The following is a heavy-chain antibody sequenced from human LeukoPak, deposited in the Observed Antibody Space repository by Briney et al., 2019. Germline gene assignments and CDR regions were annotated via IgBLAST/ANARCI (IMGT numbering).Heavy chain of an antibody. CDR1: GFTFSSYA. V-gene: IGHV3-30*04. Sequence: GGSLRLSCAASGFTFSSYAMRWVRQAPGKGLEWVAVISYDGSNKYYADSVKGRFTISRDNSKNTLYLQMNSLRAEDTAVYYCARAHLTGYYSPTFDYWGQGTLVTVSS. D-gene: IGHD3-9*01. J-gene: IGHJ4*02. CDR2: ISYDGSNK. CDR3: ARAHLTGYYSPTFDY.